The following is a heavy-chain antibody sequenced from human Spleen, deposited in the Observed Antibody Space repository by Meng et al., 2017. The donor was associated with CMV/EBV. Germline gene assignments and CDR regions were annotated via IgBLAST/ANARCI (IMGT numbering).Heavy chain of an antibody. CDR3: ARDIVTTPHFDF. CDR2: IRYDGSNK. CDR1: GFTFSSYG. Sequence: GGSLRLTCAASGFTFSSYGMHWVRQAPGKGLEWVAFIRYDGSNKYYADSVKGRFTISRDNAENTLFLQMNSLSAEDTAFYYCARDIVTTPHFDFWGQGALVTVSS. V-gene: IGHV3-30*02. J-gene: IGHJ4*02. D-gene: IGHD4-17*01.